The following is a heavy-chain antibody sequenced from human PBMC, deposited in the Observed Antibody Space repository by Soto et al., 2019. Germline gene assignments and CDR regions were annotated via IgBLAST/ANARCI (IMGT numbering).Heavy chain of an antibody. J-gene: IGHJ3*02. CDR3: ARGHDKYHDGFDI. CDR2: IYHNGST. D-gene: IGHD2-2*01. Sequence: QVQLQESGPGLVRPSQTLSLTCTVSGDSISSRGYYWSWIRQLPGKGLEWIGYIYHNGSTYYSPSLKSRVFMSVDTSKNDVSLMFASLADADTAVYFCARGHDKYHDGFDIWGQGTIVIVSS. CDR1: GDSISSRGYY. V-gene: IGHV4-31*03.